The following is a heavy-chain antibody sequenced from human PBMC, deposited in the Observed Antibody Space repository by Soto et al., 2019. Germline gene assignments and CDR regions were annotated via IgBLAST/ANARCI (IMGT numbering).Heavy chain of an antibody. CDR2: ISGSGGNA. J-gene: IGHJ6*04. CDR1: GFTFSSYA. D-gene: IGHD1-26*01. V-gene: IGHV3-23*01. CDR3: AKDGASGSSPPCFYFSMDV. Sequence: EVQLLESGGGLVQPGGSLRLSCAASGFTFSSYAMSWVRQAPGKGLEWVSTISGSGGNAYYADSVKGRFSISRDNSKNTLTLQMNSLRADDTAVYYRAKDGASGSSPPCFYFSMDVWGEGTTVTVSS.